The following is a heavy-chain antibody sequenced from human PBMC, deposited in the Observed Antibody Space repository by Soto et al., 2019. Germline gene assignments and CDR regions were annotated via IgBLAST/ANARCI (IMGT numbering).Heavy chain of an antibody. V-gene: IGHV4-59*01. J-gene: IGHJ6*02. CDR2: IYYSGST. D-gene: IGHD5-18*01. CDR1: GGSISSYY. CDR3: ARGYSYGDGDYYYYYGMDV. Sequence: QVQLQESGPGLVKPSETLSLTCTVSGGSISSYYWSWIRQPPGKGLEWIGYIYYSGSTNYNPSLKSRVTISVDTSKHQFSLKLSSVTAADTAVYYCARGYSYGDGDYYYYYGMDVWGQGTTVTVSS.